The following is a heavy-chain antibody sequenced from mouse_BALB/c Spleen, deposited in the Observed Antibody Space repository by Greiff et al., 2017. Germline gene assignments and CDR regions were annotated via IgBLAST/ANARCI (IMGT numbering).Heavy chain of an antibody. CDR1: GFTFSSYG. V-gene: IGHV5-6*02. Sequence: EVKLVESGGDLVKPGGSLKLSCAASGFTFSSYGMSWVRQTPDKRLEWVATISSGGSYTYYPDSVKGRFTISRDNAKNTLYLQMSSLKSEDTAMYYCANKRFAYWGRGTLVTVSA. J-gene: IGHJ3*01. CDR3: ANKRFAY. CDR2: ISSGGSYT.